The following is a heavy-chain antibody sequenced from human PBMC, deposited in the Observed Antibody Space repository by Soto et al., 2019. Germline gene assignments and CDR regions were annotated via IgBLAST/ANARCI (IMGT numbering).Heavy chain of an antibody. D-gene: IGHD2-15*01. V-gene: IGHV4-39*01. J-gene: IGHJ4*02. CDR3: AGFVVPASRNSDFDY. CDR1: GISVSTSDYY. CDR2: IYYSGST. Sequence: SETLSLTCTVSGISVSTSDYYWGWVRQPPGKGLDWIGNIYYSGSTFYNPSLRSQVTLSVDTSKNQFSLRLNSVTAADTAVYFCAGFVVPASRNSDFDYWGQGTLVTVS.